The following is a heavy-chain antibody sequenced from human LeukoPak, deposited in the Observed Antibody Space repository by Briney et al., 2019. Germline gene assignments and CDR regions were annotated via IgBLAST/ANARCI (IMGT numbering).Heavy chain of an antibody. V-gene: IGHV3-30*18. D-gene: IGHD3-3*01. Sequence: GGSLRLSCAASGFTFSSYGMHWVRQAPGKGLEWVAVISYDGSNKYYADSVKGRFTISRDNSKNTLYLQMNSLRAEDTAVYYCAKGALRYLELLKCFVDYWGQGTLVTVSS. J-gene: IGHJ4*02. CDR2: ISYDGSNK. CDR3: AKGALRYLELLKCFVDY. CDR1: GFTFSSYG.